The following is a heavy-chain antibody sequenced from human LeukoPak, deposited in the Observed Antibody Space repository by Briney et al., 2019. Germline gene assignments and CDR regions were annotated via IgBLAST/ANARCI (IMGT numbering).Heavy chain of an antibody. Sequence: GGSLRLSCAASGFTFSSYTMSWVRQAPGKGLEWVSTITTSDGNTYYADSVKGRFTVSRDNSKNTLYLQMNSLRAEDTAVYYCAKDRSQWLVWDKYYFDYWGQGTLVTVSS. D-gene: IGHD6-19*01. V-gene: IGHV3-23*01. CDR3: AKDRSQWLVWDKYYFDY. J-gene: IGHJ4*02. CDR2: ITTSDGNT. CDR1: GFTFSSYT.